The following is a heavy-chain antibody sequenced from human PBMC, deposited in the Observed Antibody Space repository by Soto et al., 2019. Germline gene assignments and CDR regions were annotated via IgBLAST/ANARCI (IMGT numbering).Heavy chain of an antibody. J-gene: IGHJ4*02. CDR2: ISAYNGST. Sequence: ASVKVSCKASGYTFTSYGISWVRQAPGQGLEWMGWISAYNGSTNYAQKLQGRVTMTTDTSTSTAYMELRSLRSDDTAVYYCAILDIVVVPAAMAYWGQGTLVTVSS. V-gene: IGHV1-18*01. CDR1: GYTFTSYG. D-gene: IGHD2-2*01. CDR3: AILDIVVVPAAMAY.